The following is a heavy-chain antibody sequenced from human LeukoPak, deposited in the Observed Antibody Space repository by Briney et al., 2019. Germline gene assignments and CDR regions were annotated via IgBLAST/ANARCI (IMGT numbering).Heavy chain of an antibody. CDR2: LYTSGST. V-gene: IGHV4-4*07. CDR1: GGSISSYY. J-gene: IGHJ6*03. CDR3: ARVLAVAGTYYYYYYMDV. Sequence: SETLSLTCTVSGGSISSYYWSWIRQPAGKGLEWIGRLYTSGSTNYNPSLKSRVTMSVDTSKNQFSLKLSSVTAADTAVYYCARVLAVAGTYYYYYYMDVWGKGTTVTVSS. D-gene: IGHD6-19*01.